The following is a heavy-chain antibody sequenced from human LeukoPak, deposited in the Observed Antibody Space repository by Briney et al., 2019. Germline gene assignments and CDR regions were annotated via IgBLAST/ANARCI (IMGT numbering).Heavy chain of an antibody. J-gene: IGHJ3*02. CDR3: ARDSGRVDGYTEGPAFDI. D-gene: IGHD5-24*01. V-gene: IGHV3-21*01. CDR1: GFTFSSYS. Sequence: GGSLRLSCAASGFTFSSYSMNWVRQAPGKGLEWVSSISSSSSYIYYADSVKGRFTISRDNAKNSLYLQMNSLRAEDTAVYYCARDSGRVDGYTEGPAFDIWGQGTMVTVSS. CDR2: ISSSSSYI.